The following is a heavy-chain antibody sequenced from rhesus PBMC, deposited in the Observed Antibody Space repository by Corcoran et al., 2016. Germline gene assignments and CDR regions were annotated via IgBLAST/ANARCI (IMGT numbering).Heavy chain of an antibody. J-gene: IGHJ4*01. D-gene: IGHD6-31*01. V-gene: IGHV4S7*01. CDR1: GGSISGGYG. CDR2: IFVSIGST. CDR3: ARRPDSSGLDY. Sequence: QVQLQESGPGLVKPSETLSLTCAVSGGSISGGYGWSWIRQPPGKGLVCIGHIFVSIGSTYYNPSLTSRVTISRDTSKNQFSLKLSSVTAADTAVYYCARRPDSSGLDYWGQGVLVTVSS.